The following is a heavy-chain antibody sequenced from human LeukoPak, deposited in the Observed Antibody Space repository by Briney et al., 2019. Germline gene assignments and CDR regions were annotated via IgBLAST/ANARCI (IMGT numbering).Heavy chain of an antibody. CDR1: GYIFTNYW. CDR3: ARRGDYYYDSSGYPGFDY. D-gene: IGHD3-22*01. Sequence: GESLKISCKGSGYIFTNYWIGWVRQMPGKGLEWMGRIDPSDSYTNYSPSFQGHVTISADKSISTAYLQWSSLKASDTAMYYCARRGDYYYDSSGYPGFDYWGQGTLVTVSS. J-gene: IGHJ4*02. V-gene: IGHV5-10-1*01. CDR2: IDPSDSYT.